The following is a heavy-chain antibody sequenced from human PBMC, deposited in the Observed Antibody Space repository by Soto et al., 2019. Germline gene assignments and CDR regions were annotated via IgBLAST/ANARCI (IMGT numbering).Heavy chain of an antibody. J-gene: IGHJ6*02. V-gene: IGHV1-69*12. CDR1: GGTFRTAA. Sequence: QVQLEQSGAEVKKPGSSVKVSCKASGGTFRTAAISWVRQAPGQGLEWMGGIMPVFRTPDYAQKFQGRVTITADESTNTAYMELXGXXXXXXXXXXXXXXXXXXXXXXXXXXXXXVWGQGTTIT. CDR2: IMPVFRTP. CDR3: XXXXXXXXXXXXXXXXXXV.